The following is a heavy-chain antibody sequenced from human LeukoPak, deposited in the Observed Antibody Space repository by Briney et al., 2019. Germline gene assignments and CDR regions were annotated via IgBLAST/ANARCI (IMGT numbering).Heavy chain of an antibody. Sequence: GGSLRLSWAGSGFIFSSYAMSWVRQAPGKGLEWVSGISGRGGNTYVADSVKGRFTISRDNSKNTLYVQMNSLRAEDTAVYYCAKGLITGSSVHWGQGTLVSVSS. J-gene: IGHJ4*02. V-gene: IGHV3-23*01. D-gene: IGHD5/OR15-5a*01. CDR2: ISGRGGNT. CDR3: AKGLITGSSVH. CDR1: GFIFSSYA.